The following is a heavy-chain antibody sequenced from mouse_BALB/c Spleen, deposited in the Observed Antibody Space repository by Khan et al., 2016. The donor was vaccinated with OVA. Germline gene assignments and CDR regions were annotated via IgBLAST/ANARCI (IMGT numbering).Heavy chain of an antibody. Sequence: FQLVQSGPELMKPGASVKISCKASGYSFSTYYIHWVTRSHGKTLEWIGYIDPFNGGATYNQNFKGKATLTVDKSSSTAYTHLTSLTSEDSAVYYCARHGSTSWFAYWGQGTLVTVSA. V-gene: IGHV1S135*01. CDR1: GYSFSTYY. CDR2: IDPFNGGA. J-gene: IGHJ3*01. D-gene: IGHD1-1*01. CDR3: ARHGSTSWFAY.